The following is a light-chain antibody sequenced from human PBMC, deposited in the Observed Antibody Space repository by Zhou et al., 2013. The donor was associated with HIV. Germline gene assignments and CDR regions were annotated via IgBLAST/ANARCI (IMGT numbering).Light chain of an antibody. CDR2: DAS. J-gene: IGKJ3*01. Sequence: DIQMTQSPSSLSASVGDRVTITCRASQDITHYLAWFQQKPGKAPKFLIYDASNLETGVPSRFSGSGSGTDFTFTISSLQPEDIATYYCQQYDNLPPKVTFGPGTKVDIK. CDR3: QQYDNLPPKVT. V-gene: IGKV1-33*01. CDR1: QDITHY.